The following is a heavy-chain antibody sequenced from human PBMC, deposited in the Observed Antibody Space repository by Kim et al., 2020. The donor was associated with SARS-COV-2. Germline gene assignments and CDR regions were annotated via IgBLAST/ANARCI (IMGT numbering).Heavy chain of an antibody. CDR2: INHSGST. CDR3: ARGSLGASKASEYYYYMDV. Sequence: SETLSLTCAVYGGSFSGYYWSWIRQPPGKGLEWIGEINHSGSTNYNPSLKSRVTISVDTSKNQFSLKLSSVTAADTAVYYCARGSLGASKASEYYYYMDV. D-gene: IGHD3-10*01. J-gene: IGHJ6*03. CDR1: GGSFSGYY. V-gene: IGHV4-34*01.